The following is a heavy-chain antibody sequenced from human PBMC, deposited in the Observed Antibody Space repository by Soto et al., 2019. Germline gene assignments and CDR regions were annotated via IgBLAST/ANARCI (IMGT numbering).Heavy chain of an antibody. D-gene: IGHD3-10*01. CDR3: AKDLLWFGELFHHYFDY. J-gene: IGHJ4*02. Sequence: PGVSLRLSCAASGFTFSSYAMSWVRQAPGKGLEWVSAISGSGGSTYYADSVKGRFTISRDNSKNTLYLQMNSLRAEDTAVYYCAKDLLWFGELFHHYFDYWGQGTLVTVSS. CDR2: ISGSGGST. V-gene: IGHV3-23*01. CDR1: GFTFSSYA.